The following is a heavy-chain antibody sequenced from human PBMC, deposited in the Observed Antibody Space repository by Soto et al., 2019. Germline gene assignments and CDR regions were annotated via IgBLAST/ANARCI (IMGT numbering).Heavy chain of an antibody. D-gene: IGHD3-3*01. J-gene: IGHJ5*02. CDR2: IYYNGST. CDR3: ARQFSTAPRITIFGVVMEKENNHNYNWFDP. V-gene: IGHV4-39*01. CDR1: GGFISSSSFY. Sequence: SETLSLTCSVSGGFISSSSFYWGWVRQPPGKGLEWIGNIYYNGSTYYNPSLKSRVTISVDTSKNQFSLKLTSVTAADTAVYYCARQFSTAPRITIFGVVMEKENNHNYNWFDPWGQGTLVTVSS.